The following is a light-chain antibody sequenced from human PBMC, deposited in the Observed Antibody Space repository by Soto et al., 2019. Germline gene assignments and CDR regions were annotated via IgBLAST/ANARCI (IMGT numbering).Light chain of an antibody. J-gene: IGKJ5*01. Sequence: EIVLTQSPGTLSLSPGERATLSCRASQSVSSSYLAWYQQKTGQAPRILIYGESSRATGIPDRLSGSGSGTDLNLTISRLEPEDFAVYYCQKYGSSPRTFGQGTRLEIK. CDR2: GES. CDR1: QSVSSSY. CDR3: QKYGSSPRT. V-gene: IGKV3-20*01.